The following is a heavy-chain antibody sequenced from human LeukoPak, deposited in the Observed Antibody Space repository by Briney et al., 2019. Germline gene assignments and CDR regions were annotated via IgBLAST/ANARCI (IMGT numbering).Heavy chain of an antibody. Sequence: GGSLRLSCVASVFTFNNAWMSWGRQAPGNGLEWVGRIKSKARGGTADYAAPVKGRFTISRADSKNTMYLQMNSLKTEDTAVYYCTTDYVWGTYRYFDYWGQGTLVTVSS. CDR2: IKSKARGGTA. CDR1: VFTFNNAW. D-gene: IGHD3-16*02. V-gene: IGHV3-15*01. J-gene: IGHJ4*02. CDR3: TTDYVWGTYRYFDY.